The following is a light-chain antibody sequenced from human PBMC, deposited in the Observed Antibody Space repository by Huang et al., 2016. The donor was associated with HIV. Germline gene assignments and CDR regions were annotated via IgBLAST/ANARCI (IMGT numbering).Light chain of an antibody. V-gene: IGKV1-39*01. CDR3: QQSYSTLFT. Sequence: DIQMTQSPSSLSASVGDRVTITFRASQNINTYLNWYQQKRGKAPKLLIYTASTLESGVPSRFSGSGSGTDFTLTISSLQPEDSASYYCQQSYSTLFTFGPGTKIDVK. CDR2: TAS. CDR1: QNINTY. J-gene: IGKJ3*01.